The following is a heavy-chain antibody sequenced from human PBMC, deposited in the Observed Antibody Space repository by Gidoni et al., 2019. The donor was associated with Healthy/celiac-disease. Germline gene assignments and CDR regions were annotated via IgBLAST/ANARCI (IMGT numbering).Heavy chain of an antibody. D-gene: IGHD6-19*01. CDR1: GGSISSYY. V-gene: IGHV4-59*01. J-gene: IGHJ4*02. CDR3: ARSYASGWAPDH. Sequence: QVQLQESGPGLVKPSETLSLTCTVSGGSISSYYWSWIRQPPGKGLEWIGCIYYSGSTNYNPSLKSRVTISASKKQFSQKLTSVTAADSAVYYCARSYASGWAPDHWGQGTLVTVSS. CDR2: IYYSGST.